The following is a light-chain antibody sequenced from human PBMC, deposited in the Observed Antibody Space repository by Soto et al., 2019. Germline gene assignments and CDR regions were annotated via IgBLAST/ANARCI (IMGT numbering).Light chain of an antibody. CDR2: DVS. Sequence: QSALTQPASVSGSPGQSITLSCTGTSSDVGAYNYVSWYQQHPGKAPKLMIYDVSNRPSGVSNRFSGSKSGNTASLTISGLQAEDEADYYCSSDTSSSPLVFGGGTKLTVL. V-gene: IGLV2-14*01. J-gene: IGLJ2*01. CDR3: SSDTSSSPLV. CDR1: SSDVGAYNY.